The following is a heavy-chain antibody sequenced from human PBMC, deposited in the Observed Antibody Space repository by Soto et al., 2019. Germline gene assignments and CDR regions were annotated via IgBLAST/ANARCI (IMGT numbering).Heavy chain of an antibody. V-gene: IGHV4-59*01. J-gene: IGHJ4*02. CDR1: GGSISSYY. CDR3: ASYSKWLFTGIFDY. D-gene: IGHD3-22*01. CDR2: IYYSGST. Sequence: PSETLSLTCTVSGGSISSYYWSWIRQPPGKGLEWIGYIYYSGSTNYNPSLKSRVTISVDTSKNQFSLKLSSVTAADTAVYYCASYSKWLFTGIFDYWGQGTLVTVSS.